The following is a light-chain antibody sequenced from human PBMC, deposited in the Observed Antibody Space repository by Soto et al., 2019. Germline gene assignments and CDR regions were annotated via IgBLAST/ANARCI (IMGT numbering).Light chain of an antibody. J-gene: IGKJ1*01. CDR2: KIS. Sequence: LEKSQNQLSSPVILGQPATISCRSSQSLSHSDGNTYLSWLQQRPGQPPRLLIYKISNRFSGVPDRFSGSGAGTDFTLKISRVEAEDVGVSYCRPATQFPWTFGQGTKVDIK. CDR3: RPATQFPWT. CDR1: QSLSHSDGNTY. V-gene: IGKV2-24*01.